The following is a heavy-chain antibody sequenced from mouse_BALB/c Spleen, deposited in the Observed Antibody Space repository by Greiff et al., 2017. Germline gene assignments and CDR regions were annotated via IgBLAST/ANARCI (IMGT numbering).Heavy chain of an antibody. J-gene: IGHJ4*01. Sequence: DVKLVESGGGLVQPGGSRKLSCAASGFTFSSFGMHWVRQAPEKGLEWVAYISSGSSTIYYADTVKGRFTISRDNAKNTLYLQMSSLKSEDTAMYYCARQGGRYGAMDYWGQGTSVTVSS. D-gene: IGHD2-14*01. CDR3: ARQGGRYGAMDY. CDR1: GFTFSSFG. CDR2: ISSGSSTI. V-gene: IGHV5-17*03.